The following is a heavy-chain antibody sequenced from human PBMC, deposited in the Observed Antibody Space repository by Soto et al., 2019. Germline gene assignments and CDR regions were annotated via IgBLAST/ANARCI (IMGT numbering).Heavy chain of an antibody. J-gene: IGHJ4*02. CDR3: PRVSLRFLEWLAIDY. V-gene: IGHV4-31*03. D-gene: IGHD3-3*01. CDR1: GGSISSGGYY. CDR2: INHSGST. Sequence: PSETLSLTCTVSGGSISSGGYYWIWIRQHPGKGLEWIGDINHSGSTYYNPSLKSRVTISVDTSKNQFSLKLSSVTAADTAVYYCPRVSLRFLEWLAIDYWGQGTLVTVSS.